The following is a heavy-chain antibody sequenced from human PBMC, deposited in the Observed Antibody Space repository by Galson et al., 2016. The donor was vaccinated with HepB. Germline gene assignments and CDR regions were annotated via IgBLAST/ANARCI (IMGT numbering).Heavy chain of an antibody. CDR2: IYYNGTT. D-gene: IGHD1-14*01. J-gene: IGHJ4*02. Sequence: TLSLTCTVAGGSISSGGYYWSWIRQHPGKGLEWIGNIYYNGTTYYNPSLKSRVTLSVDTSKNEISLKLTSVIAADTAIYFCARDSRKFLDKWGQGTLVTVSS. CDR3: ARDSRKFLDK. CDR1: GGSISSGGYY. V-gene: IGHV4-31*03.